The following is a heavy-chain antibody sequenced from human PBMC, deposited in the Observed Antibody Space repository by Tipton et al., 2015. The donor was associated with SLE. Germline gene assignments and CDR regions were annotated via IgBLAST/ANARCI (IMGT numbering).Heavy chain of an antibody. CDR2: IYSGGST. Sequence: SLRLSCAASGFTVSSNYMSWVRQAPGKGLEWVSVIYSGGSTYYADSVKGRFTISRDNSKNTLYLQMNSLRAEDTAVYYCAKTVGYYYFDYWGQGTLVTVSS. V-gene: IGHV3-53*01. CDR1: GFTVSSNY. D-gene: IGHD6-25*01. J-gene: IGHJ4*02. CDR3: AKTVGYYYFDY.